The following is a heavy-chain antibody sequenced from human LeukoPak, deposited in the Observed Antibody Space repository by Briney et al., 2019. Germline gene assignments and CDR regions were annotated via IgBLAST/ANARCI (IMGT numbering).Heavy chain of an antibody. Sequence: ASVKVSCKASGYTFTGYYMHWVRQAPGQGLEWMGWINPNSGGTNYAQKFQGRVTMTRDTSISTAYMELSRLRSDDTAVYYCARVTDGGSSTGGGSDPWGQGTLVTVSS. D-gene: IGHD2-2*01. CDR3: ARVTDGGSSTGGGSDP. J-gene: IGHJ5*02. CDR2: INPNSGGT. CDR1: GYTFTGYY. V-gene: IGHV1-2*02.